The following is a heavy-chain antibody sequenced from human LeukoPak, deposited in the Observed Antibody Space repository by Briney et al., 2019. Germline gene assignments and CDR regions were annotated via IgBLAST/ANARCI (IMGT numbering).Heavy chain of an antibody. CDR1: GFTFSSYS. CDR3: ARTEYYDFWSGYYTGIDY. CDR2: ISSSSSTI. V-gene: IGHV3-48*01. D-gene: IGHD3-3*01. J-gene: IGHJ4*02. Sequence: GGSLRLSCAASGFTFSSYSMNWVRQAPGKGLELVSYISSSSSTIYYADSVKGRFTISRDNAKNSLYLQMNSLRAEDTAVYYCARTEYYDFWSGYYTGIDYWGQGTLVTVSS.